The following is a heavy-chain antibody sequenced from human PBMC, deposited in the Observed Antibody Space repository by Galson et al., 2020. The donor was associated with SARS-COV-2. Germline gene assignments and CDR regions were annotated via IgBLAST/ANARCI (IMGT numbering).Heavy chain of an antibody. CDR3: ARALHGGYSFQFDY. Sequence: TGGSLRLSCAASGFTFSSYAMHWVRQAPGKGLEWVAVISYDGSNKYYADSVKGRFTISRDNSKNTLYLQMNSLRAEDTAVYYCARALHGGYSFQFDYWGQGTLVTVSS. CDR1: GFTFSSYA. D-gene: IGHD5-12*01. CDR2: ISYDGSNK. V-gene: IGHV3-30*04. J-gene: IGHJ4*02.